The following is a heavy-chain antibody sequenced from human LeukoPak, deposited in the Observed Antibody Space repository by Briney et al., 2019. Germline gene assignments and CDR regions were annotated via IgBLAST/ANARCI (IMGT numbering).Heavy chain of an antibody. CDR2: INHNGST. J-gene: IGHJ6*03. CDR3: ARGSRLTKPYYYYYYMDV. CDR1: GGSFSGYY. D-gene: IGHD2-8*01. V-gene: IGHV4-34*01. Sequence: SETLSPTCAVYGGSFSGYYWSWIRQPPGEGLEWIGEINHNGSTNYNPSLKSRVTISVDTSKNQFSLKLSSVTAADTAVYYCARGSRLTKPYYYYYYMDVWGKGTTVTVSS.